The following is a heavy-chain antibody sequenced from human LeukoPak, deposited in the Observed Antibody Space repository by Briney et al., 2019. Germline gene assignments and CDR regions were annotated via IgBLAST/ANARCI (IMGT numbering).Heavy chain of an antibody. CDR3: TRLPAGSTGWPDY. Sequence: GESLKISCKGSGYSFTGYWIGWVRQMPGKGLEWMGIIYPGDSQTKYSPSFQGQVTISADKSISTAYLQWSSLKASDTAMYYCTRLPAGSTGWPDYWGQGTLVTVSS. D-gene: IGHD6-19*01. J-gene: IGHJ4*02. CDR2: IYPGDSQT. V-gene: IGHV5-51*01. CDR1: GYSFTGYW.